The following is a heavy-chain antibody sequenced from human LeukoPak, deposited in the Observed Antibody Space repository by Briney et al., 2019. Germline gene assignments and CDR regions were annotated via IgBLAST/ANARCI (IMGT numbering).Heavy chain of an antibody. Sequence: PSETLSLTCTVSGGSISSYYWSWIRQPPGKGLEWIGYIYYSGATNYNPSLKSRVTMSVDTSKNQFSLKLNSVTAADTAVYFCARVSSGWSYYFDYWGQGTLVTVSS. D-gene: IGHD6-19*01. CDR3: ARVSSGWSYYFDY. CDR1: GGSISSYY. CDR2: IYYSGAT. J-gene: IGHJ4*02. V-gene: IGHV4-59*12.